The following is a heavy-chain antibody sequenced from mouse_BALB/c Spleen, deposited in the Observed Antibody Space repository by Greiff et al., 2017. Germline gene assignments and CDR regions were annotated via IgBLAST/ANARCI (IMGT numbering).Heavy chain of an antibody. V-gene: IGHV14-4*02. CDR1: GFTFNDYY. J-gene: IGHJ2*01. D-gene: IGHD3-2*01. Sequence: VQLQQSGAELVRPGASVKLSCTASGFTFNDYYMYWVKQRPEQGLEWIGWIDPENGDTEYAPKFQSKATMTADTSSNTAYLQLSSLTSEDTAVSYCNARSRQLEHYFDYWGQGTTLTVSS. CDR2: IDPENGDT. CDR3: NARSRQLEHYFDY.